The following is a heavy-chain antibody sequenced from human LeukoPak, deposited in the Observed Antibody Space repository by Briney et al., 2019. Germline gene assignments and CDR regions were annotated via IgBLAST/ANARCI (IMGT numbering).Heavy chain of an antibody. CDR1: GFTFSSYS. CDR3: EKDQVTRDYAYFDY. CDR2: ISGSGGST. Sequence: GGSLRLSCAASGFTFSSYSMSWVRQAPGKGLEWVSAISGSGGSTYYADSVKGRFTISRDNSKNTLYLQMNSLRDEDTAVYYCEKDQVTRDYAYFDYWGQGTLVIVSS. V-gene: IGHV3-23*01. D-gene: IGHD4-17*01. J-gene: IGHJ4*02.